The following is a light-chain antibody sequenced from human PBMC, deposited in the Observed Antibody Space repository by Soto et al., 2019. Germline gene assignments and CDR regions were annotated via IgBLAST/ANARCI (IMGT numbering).Light chain of an antibody. CDR2: GAS. Sequence: EIVMTQSPATLSVSPGERATLSCSASQSVSSNLAWYQQKPGQAPRLLIYGASTRATGIPARFSGSGSGTEFTLTISSLQSEDFAVYYCHEYNNWPSVTFGQGTKVDIK. J-gene: IGKJ1*01. CDR3: HEYNNWPSVT. CDR1: QSVSSN. V-gene: IGKV3-15*01.